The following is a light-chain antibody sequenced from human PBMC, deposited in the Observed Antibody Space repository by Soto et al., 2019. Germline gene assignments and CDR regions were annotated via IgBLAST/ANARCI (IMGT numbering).Light chain of an antibody. CDR1: QTISSW. Sequence: DIQMAQSPSTLSGSVGYRVTITCRASQTISSWLAWYQQKPGKAPKLLIYKASTLKGGVPSRFSGSGSGTEFTLTISSLQPEDFATYYCLQDYNYPLTFGGGTTG. V-gene: IGKV1-5*03. CDR3: LQDYNYPLT. J-gene: IGKJ4*01. CDR2: KAS.